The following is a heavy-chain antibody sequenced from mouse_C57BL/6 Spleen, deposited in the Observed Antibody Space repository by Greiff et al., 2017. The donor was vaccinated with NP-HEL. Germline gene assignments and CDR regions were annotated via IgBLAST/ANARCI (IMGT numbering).Heavy chain of an antibody. CDR2: IWSGGST. D-gene: IGHD2-3*01. CDR3: ARNDGYYDGYAMDY. Sequence: VQLQESGPGLVQPSQSLSITCTVSGFSLTSYGVHWVRQSPGKGLEWLGVIWSGGSTDYNAAFISRLSISKDNSKSQVFFKMNSLQADDTAIYYCARNDGYYDGYAMDYWGQGTSVTVSS. V-gene: IGHV2-2*01. J-gene: IGHJ4*01. CDR1: GFSLTSYG.